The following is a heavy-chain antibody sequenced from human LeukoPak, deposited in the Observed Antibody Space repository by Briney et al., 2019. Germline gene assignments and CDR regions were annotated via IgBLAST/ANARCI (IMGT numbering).Heavy chain of an antibody. CDR1: GFTFSSYA. J-gene: IGHJ6*02. V-gene: IGHV3-30-3*01. Sequence: GGSLRLSCAASGFTFSSYAMHWVRQAPGKGLEWVAVISYDGSNKYYADSVKGRFTISRDNSKNTLYLQMNSLRAEDTAVYYCARELTAVAGSSGPPIYYYGMDVWGQGTTVTVSS. CDR2: ISYDGSNK. D-gene: IGHD6-19*01. CDR3: ARELTAVAGSSGPPIYYYGMDV.